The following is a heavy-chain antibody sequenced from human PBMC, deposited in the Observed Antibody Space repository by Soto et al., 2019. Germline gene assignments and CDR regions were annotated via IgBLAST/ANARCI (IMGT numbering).Heavy chain of an antibody. Sequence: SETLSLTCAVYGGSFSGYYWSWIRQPPGKGLEWIGEISHSGSTNCNPSLKSRVTISVDTSKNQLSLKLSSVTAADTAVYYCARTRTRARRAAAGLQSWFDPWGQGTLVTVSS. D-gene: IGHD6-25*01. CDR1: GGSFSGYY. V-gene: IGHV4-34*01. CDR3: ARTRTRARRAAAGLQSWFDP. J-gene: IGHJ5*02. CDR2: ISHSGST.